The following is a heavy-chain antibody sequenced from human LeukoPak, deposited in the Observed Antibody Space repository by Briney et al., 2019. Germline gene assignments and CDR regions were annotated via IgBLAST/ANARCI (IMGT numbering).Heavy chain of an antibody. CDR1: GGPFSIYA. V-gene: IGHV1-69*13. CDR2: IIPIFGTA. D-gene: IGHD6-13*01. CDR3: ARDRQQQLVYYFDY. Sequence: VKVACNASGGPFSIYAISWVRQAPGQGREWMGGIIPIFGTANYAQKFQGRVTITADESTSTAYMELSSLRSEDTAVYYCARDRQQQLVYYFDYWGQGTLVTVSS. J-gene: IGHJ4*02.